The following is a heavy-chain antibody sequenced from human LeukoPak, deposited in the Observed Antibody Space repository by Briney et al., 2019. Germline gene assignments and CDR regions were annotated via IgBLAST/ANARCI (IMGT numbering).Heavy chain of an antibody. Sequence: SETLSLTCGVSGVSISSTNWWSWVRQPPGQGLEWIGEISLSGVTNYNPSLKSRVTMSLDRSKNHLSLTLTSVTAADTAVYYCSRESGAFSPFGYWGQGTLVTVSS. CDR1: GVSISSTNW. V-gene: IGHV4-4*02. CDR2: ISLSGVT. D-gene: IGHD1-26*01. CDR3: SRESGAFSPFGY. J-gene: IGHJ4*02.